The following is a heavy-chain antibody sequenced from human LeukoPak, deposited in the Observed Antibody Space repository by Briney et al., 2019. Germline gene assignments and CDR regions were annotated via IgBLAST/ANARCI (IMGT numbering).Heavy chain of an antibody. CDR1: GFTVSSKY. D-gene: IGHD5-24*01. J-gene: IGHJ6*02. CDR3: ARGSDGYNFDYYYGMDV. V-gene: IGHV3-53*04. Sequence: GGSLRLSCSASGFTVSSKYMSWVREAPGKGLEWVSVIYSGGSTYYADSVKGRFTISRHNSKDTLYLQMNSLRAEETAVYYCARGSDGYNFDYYYGMDVWGQGTTVTVSS. CDR2: IYSGGST.